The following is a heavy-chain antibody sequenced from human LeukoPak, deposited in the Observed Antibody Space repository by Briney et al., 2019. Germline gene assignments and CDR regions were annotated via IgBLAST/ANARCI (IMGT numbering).Heavy chain of an antibody. Sequence: SETLSLTCTVSGYSISDYYWSWIRQSPGKGLEWIGEVYYSRSTHYNPSLKSRVTISIDTSQNQFSLRLRSVTAADTAVYYCARELDGNGGWFDPWGPGTLVIV. CDR1: GYSISDYY. J-gene: IGHJ5*02. V-gene: IGHV4-59*01. D-gene: IGHD3-10*01. CDR2: VYYSRST. CDR3: ARELDGNGGWFDP.